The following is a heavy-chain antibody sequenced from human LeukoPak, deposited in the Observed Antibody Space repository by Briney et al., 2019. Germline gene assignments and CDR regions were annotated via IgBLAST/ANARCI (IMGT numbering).Heavy chain of an antibody. Sequence: GGSLRLSCAASGFTFNTYSMNWVRQAPGKGLEWVSSISSGSSYIYYADSVKGRFTISRDNAKNSLYLHMNSLRAEDTAVYYCARYGGLDDTSERAFDIWGQGTMVTVSS. CDR2: ISSGSSYI. V-gene: IGHV3-21*01. CDR3: ARYGGLDDTSERAFDI. D-gene: IGHD3-22*01. CDR1: GFTFNTYS. J-gene: IGHJ3*02.